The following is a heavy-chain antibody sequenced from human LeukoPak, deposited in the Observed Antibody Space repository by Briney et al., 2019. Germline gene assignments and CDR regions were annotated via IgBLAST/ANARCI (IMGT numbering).Heavy chain of an antibody. V-gene: IGHV3-66*02. CDR2: IYSGGST. CDR3: ARETAYCSSTSCSHSGAFDI. CDR1: GFTVSSNY. D-gene: IGHD2-2*01. J-gene: IGHJ3*02. Sequence: GGSLRLSCAASGFTVSSNYMSWVRQAPGKGLEWFSGIYSGGSTYYADSVKGRFTISRDNSKTTLYLQMNSLRAEDTAVYYCARETAYCSSTSCSHSGAFDIWGQGKMVTVSS.